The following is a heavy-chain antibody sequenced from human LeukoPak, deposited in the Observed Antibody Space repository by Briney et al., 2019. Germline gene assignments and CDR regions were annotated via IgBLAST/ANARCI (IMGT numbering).Heavy chain of an antibody. CDR3: ARDQWLLRH. CDR2: IIGSGRDT. Sequence: GGSLRLSCAASGFTFSSYAMNWVRQAPGKRLEWVSSIIGSGRDTYYADSVKGRFTISRDNAKNSLYLQMNSLRAEDTAVYYCARDQWLLRHWGQGTLVTVSS. J-gene: IGHJ4*02. CDR1: GFTFSSYA. D-gene: IGHD3-22*01. V-gene: IGHV3-21*01.